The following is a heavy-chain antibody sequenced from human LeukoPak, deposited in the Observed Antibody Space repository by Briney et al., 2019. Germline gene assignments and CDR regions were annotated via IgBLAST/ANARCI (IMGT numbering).Heavy chain of an antibody. CDR1: GGSFSGYY. J-gene: IGHJ4*02. CDR3: ARGQRAPHFRY. V-gene: IGHV4-34*01. Sequence: KPSETLSLTCAVYGGSFSGYYWSWIRQPPGKGLEWIGEINHSGSTNYNPSLKSRVTISVDTPKNQFSLKLSSVTAADTAVYYCARGQRAPHFRYWGQGTLVTVSS. CDR2: INHSGST. D-gene: IGHD3-3*02.